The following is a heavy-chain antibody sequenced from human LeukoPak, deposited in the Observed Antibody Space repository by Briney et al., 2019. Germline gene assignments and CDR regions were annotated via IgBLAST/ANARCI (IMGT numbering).Heavy chain of an antibody. V-gene: IGHV3-74*01. D-gene: IGHD3-16*01. Sequence: GGSLRLSCAASGFTFSNYWMHWLRQAPGKGLEWVSRINERATIISYADSVKGRFTISRENARNTLYLQMNSLTAEDTAVYYCVRDLILVWTPGDDFDHWGQGTLVTVSS. CDR1: GFTFSNYW. J-gene: IGHJ4*02. CDR3: VRDLILVWTPGDDFDH. CDR2: INERATII.